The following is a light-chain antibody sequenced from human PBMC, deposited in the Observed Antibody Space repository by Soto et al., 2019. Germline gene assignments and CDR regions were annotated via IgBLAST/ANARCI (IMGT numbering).Light chain of an antibody. Sequence: DIQMTQSPSTLSASVGDRVTITCRASQSISSWLHWYQQTPGKAPKPLIYKASRLESGGPSRFSGSGSGTDFTLTIRRLKPDHVATDYCQREASYPWAFGHGTKVDFK. V-gene: IGKV1-5*03. CDR2: KAS. CDR1: QSISSW. J-gene: IGKJ1*01. CDR3: QREASYPWA.